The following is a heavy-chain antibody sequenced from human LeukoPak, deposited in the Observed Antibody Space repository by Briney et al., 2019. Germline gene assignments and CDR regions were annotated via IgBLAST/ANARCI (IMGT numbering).Heavy chain of an antibody. D-gene: IGHD3-22*01. J-gene: IGHJ3*02. Sequence: KPSETLSLTCTVSGGSISSYYWSWIRQPAGKGLEWIGEINHSGSTNYNPSLKSRVTISVDTSKNQFSLKLSSVTAADTAVYYCSSGYFLLDAFDIWGQGTMVTVSS. CDR3: SSGYFLLDAFDI. CDR1: GGSISSYY. CDR2: INHSGST. V-gene: IGHV4-34*01.